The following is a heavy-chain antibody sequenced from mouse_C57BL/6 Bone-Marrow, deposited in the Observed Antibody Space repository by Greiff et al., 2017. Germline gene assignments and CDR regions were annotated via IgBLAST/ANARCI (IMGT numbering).Heavy chain of an antibody. CDR1: GYTFTSYW. J-gene: IGHJ2*01. Sequence: QVQLQQPGAELVKPGASVKLSCKASGYTFTSYWMHWVKQRPGQGLEWIGMIHPNSGSTNYNEKFKSKATLTVDKSSSTAYMQLSSLTSEDSAVYYCARPHYYGSSLDYWGQGTTLTGSS. V-gene: IGHV1-64*01. D-gene: IGHD1-1*01. CDR2: IHPNSGST. CDR3: ARPHYYGSSLDY.